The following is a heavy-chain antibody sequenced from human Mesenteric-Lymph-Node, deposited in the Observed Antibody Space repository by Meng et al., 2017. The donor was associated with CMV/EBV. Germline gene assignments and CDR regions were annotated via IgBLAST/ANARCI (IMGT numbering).Heavy chain of an antibody. J-gene: IGHJ5*02. Sequence: ASVKVSCKASGYTFTGYYMHWVRQAPGQGLEWMGWINPNSGGTNYAQKFQGRVTMTRDTSISTAYMELSRLRSDDTAVYYCARDSNYDFPRWHLSGTGYNWFDPWGQGTLVTVSS. CDR3: ARDSNYDFPRWHLSGTGYNWFDP. D-gene: IGHD3-3*01. CDR2: INPNSGGT. CDR1: GYTFTGYY. V-gene: IGHV1-2*02.